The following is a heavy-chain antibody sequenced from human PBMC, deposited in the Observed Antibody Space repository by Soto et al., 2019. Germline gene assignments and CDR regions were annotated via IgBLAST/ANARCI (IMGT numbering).Heavy chain of an antibody. CDR1: GDTFIGYS. CDR2: VIPTQRTT. Sequence: QVQLVQSGAEGKKPGTSVRVSCKASGDTFIGYSISWVRQAPGQGLEWMGWVIPTQRTTKYAQRFQGRVTMSVDQFASTTYMELSSLRPEDTALYYCVIDRLIVAVSVGRMDVWGQGTTVTVSS. D-gene: IGHD6-19*01. J-gene: IGHJ6*02. V-gene: IGHV1-69*01. CDR3: VIDRLIVAVSVGRMDV.